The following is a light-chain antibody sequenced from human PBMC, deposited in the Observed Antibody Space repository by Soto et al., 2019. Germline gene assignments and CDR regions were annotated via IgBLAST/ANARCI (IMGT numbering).Light chain of an antibody. V-gene: IGLV1-40*01. CDR2: GSS. Sequence: QSVLTQPPSVSGAPGQRVSSSCTGSSSNIGAGYDVHWFQQLPGTAPKLLIYGSSNRPSGVPDRFSGSKSGTSASLAITGLQAEDEADYDSASSDICLRALYDFVTGTKV. CDR3: ASSDICLRALYD. CDR1: SSNIGAGYD. J-gene: IGLJ1*01.